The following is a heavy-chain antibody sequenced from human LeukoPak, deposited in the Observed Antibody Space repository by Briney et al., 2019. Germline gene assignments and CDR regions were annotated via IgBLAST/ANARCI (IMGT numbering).Heavy chain of an antibody. V-gene: IGHV4-59*01. CDR3: ARWLQLRPAAFDI. CDR2: VYYSGST. Sequence: PSETLSLTCPVSGGSISSYYWSWIRQPPGDGREWVGYVYYSGSTNYNPSLKSRVTISLDTSKNQFSLKLSSVTAADTAVYYCARWLQLRPAAFDIWGQKTMVTVSS. D-gene: IGHD5-24*01. J-gene: IGHJ3*02. CDR1: GGSISSYY.